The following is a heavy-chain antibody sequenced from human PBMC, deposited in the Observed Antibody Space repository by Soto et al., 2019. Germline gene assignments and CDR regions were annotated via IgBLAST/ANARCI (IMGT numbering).Heavy chain of an antibody. CDR2: ISSSSSTI. J-gene: IGHJ4*02. CDR1: GFTFSSYS. CDR3: ARDGGYSYGNFDY. Sequence: PGGSLRLSCAASGFTFSSYSMNWVRQAPGKGLEWVSYISSSSSTIYYADSVKGRFTISRDNAKNSLYLQMNSLRAEDTAVYYCARDGGYSYGNFDYWGQGTLVTVSS. D-gene: IGHD5-18*01. V-gene: IGHV3-48*01.